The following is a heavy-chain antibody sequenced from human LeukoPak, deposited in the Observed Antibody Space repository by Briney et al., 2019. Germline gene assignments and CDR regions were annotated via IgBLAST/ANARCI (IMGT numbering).Heavy chain of an antibody. CDR1: GFTVSSNY. CDR3: ARDLGYYDSSGQKINWYDP. V-gene: IGHV3-66*01. D-gene: IGHD3-22*01. J-gene: IGHJ5*02. CDR2: IYSGSTT. Sequence: GGSLRLSCAASGFTVSSNYMSWVCQTPWTGLELVSVIYSGSTTYYSDSVNGRFTISRDHSKNTLYLQMNRLRAEDTAVYYCARDLGYYDSSGQKINWYDPWGQGTLVTVSS.